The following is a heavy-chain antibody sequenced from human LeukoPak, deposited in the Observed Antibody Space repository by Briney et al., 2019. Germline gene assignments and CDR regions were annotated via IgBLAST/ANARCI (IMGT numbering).Heavy chain of an antibody. J-gene: IGHJ3*02. D-gene: IGHD3-3*01. CDR3: AKGITIFGVVDAFDI. Sequence: GGSLRLSCAASGFTFSSYGMHWVRQAPGKGLEWVAVISYDGSNKYYADSVKGRFTISRDNSKNTLYLQMNSLRAEDTAVYYCAKGITIFGVVDAFDIWGQGTLVTVSS. CDR1: GFTFSSYG. V-gene: IGHV3-30*18. CDR2: ISYDGSNK.